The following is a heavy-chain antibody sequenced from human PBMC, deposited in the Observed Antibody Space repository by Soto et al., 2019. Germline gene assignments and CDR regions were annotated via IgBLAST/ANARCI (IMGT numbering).Heavy chain of an antibody. CDR1: GFTFSSYA. D-gene: IGHD5-12*01. CDR3: AKELNSGYFPLDY. J-gene: IGHJ4*02. V-gene: IGHV3-23*01. Sequence: GGSLRLSCAASGFTFSSYAMSWVRQAPGKGLEWVSAISGGGSSTYYADSVKGRFTISRDNSKNTLYLQLNSLRAEDTAVYYCAKELNSGYFPLDYWGQGTLVTVSS. CDR2: ISGGGSST.